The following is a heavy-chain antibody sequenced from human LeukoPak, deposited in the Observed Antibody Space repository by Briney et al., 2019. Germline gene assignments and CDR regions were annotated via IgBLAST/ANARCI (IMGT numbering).Heavy chain of an antibody. Sequence: PSETLSLTCTVSAGSISSSSYYWGWIRQPPGKGLEWIGSTYYSGSTYYNPSLKSRVTISVDTSKNQFSLKLSSVTAADTAVYYCARHEFVGATVFDYWGQGTLVTVSS. CDR1: AGSISSSSYY. CDR3: ARHEFVGATVFDY. D-gene: IGHD1-26*01. V-gene: IGHV4-39*01. J-gene: IGHJ4*02. CDR2: TYYSGST.